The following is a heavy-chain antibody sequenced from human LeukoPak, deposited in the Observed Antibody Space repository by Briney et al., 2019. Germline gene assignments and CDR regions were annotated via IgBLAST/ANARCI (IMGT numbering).Heavy chain of an antibody. CDR1: GFTFSSYS. CDR3: ARVLSAAGFDFDY. J-gene: IGHJ4*02. V-gene: IGHV3-21*01. CDR2: ISSSSSYI. Sequence: PGGSLRLSCAASGFTFSSYSMNWVRQAPGKGLEWVSSISSSSSYIYYADSMKGRFTISRDNAKNSLYLQMNSLRAEDTAVYYCARVLSAAGFDFDYWGQGTLVTVSS. D-gene: IGHD3-10*01.